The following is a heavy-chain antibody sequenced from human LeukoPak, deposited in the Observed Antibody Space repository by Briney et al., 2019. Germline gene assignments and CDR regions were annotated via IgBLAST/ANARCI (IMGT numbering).Heavy chain of an antibody. V-gene: IGHV1-2*02. CDR2: INPNSGGT. D-gene: IGHD3-9*01. CDR3: ARGPDILTGYSPGPVGY. Sequence: ASVKVSCKASGYTFTGYYMHWARQAPGQGLEWMGWINPNSGGTNYAQKFQGRVTMTRDTSISTAYMELSRLRSDDTAVYYCARGPDILTGYSPGPVGYWGQGTLVTVSS. CDR1: GYTFTGYY. J-gene: IGHJ4*02.